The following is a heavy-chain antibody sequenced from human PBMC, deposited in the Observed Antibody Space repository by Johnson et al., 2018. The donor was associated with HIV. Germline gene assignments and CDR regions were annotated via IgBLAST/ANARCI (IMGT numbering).Heavy chain of an antibody. CDR2: IRYDGSNK. CDR3: AREYSSLSQGAFDI. D-gene: IGHD6-6*01. V-gene: IGHV3-30*02. J-gene: IGHJ3*02. CDR1: GFIFSSYG. Sequence: QVQLVESGGGVVQPGRSRRLSCAASGFIFSSYGMHWVRQAPGKGLEWVAFIRYDGSNKYYAESVQGRLTISRDNSKNTLYLQMNSLRAEDTAVYYCAREYSSLSQGAFDIWGQGTMVTVSS.